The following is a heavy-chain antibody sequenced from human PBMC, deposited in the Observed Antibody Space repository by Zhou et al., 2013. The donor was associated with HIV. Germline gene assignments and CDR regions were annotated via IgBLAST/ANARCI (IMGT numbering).Heavy chain of an antibody. V-gene: IGHV1-69*12. CDR2: IVPTFGTA. J-gene: IGHJ4*02. CDR3: ARDPLRYGFSGSAGYFDS. D-gene: IGHD5-12*01. Sequence: QVQLVQSGAEVKKPGSSVKVSCKASGGTFSSNGFNWIRQAPGHGLEWMGGIVPTFGTANYAQKFRGRVTITADESTTTAYMELSSLRSDDTAIYYCARDPLRYGFSGSAGYFDSWGQGT. CDR1: GGTFSSNG.